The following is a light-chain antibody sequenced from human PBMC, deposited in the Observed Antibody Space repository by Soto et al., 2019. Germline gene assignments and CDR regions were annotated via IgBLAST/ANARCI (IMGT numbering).Light chain of an antibody. CDR2: AAS. CDR3: QQSYSTPIT. V-gene: IGKV1-39*01. J-gene: IGKJ5*01. Sequence: DIQMTQSPYSLSAFVGARVTITCRASQSIASYLNWYQQKPGKAPNIMIYAASSLQSGVPSRFSGSGSGTDFTLTISSLQPEDVATYFCQQSYSTPITLGQGTRLEIK. CDR1: QSIASY.